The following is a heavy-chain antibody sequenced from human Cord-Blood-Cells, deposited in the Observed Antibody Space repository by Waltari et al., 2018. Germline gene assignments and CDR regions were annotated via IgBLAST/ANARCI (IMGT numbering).Heavy chain of an antibody. CDR2: IYYSGST. V-gene: IGHV4-39*01. CDR1: GGSISSSSYY. Sequence: QLQLQESGPGLVKPSETLSLTCTVSGGSISSSSYYWGWNRQPPGKGPEWIGRIYYSGSTYYNPSLKSRGTISVDTSKNQFSLKLSSVTAADTAVYYCARLSRDFWSGYPDYWGQGTLVTVSS. J-gene: IGHJ4*02. D-gene: IGHD3-3*01. CDR3: ARLSRDFWSGYPDY.